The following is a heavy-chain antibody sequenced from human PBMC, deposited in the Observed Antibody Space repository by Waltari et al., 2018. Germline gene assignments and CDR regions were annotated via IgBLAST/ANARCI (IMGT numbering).Heavy chain of an antibody. V-gene: IGHV4-39*01. CDR1: GGSISSSSYF. D-gene: IGHD3-22*01. Sequence: QLQLQESGPGLVKPSETLSLTCTVSGGSISSSSYFWGWIRQPPGKGLEWIGSIFYSGTTYYNPSLKSRVTISVDTSKNQFSLKLSSVTAADTAVYYCARQPHRYDSSEDYWGQGTLVTVSS. CDR3: ARQPHRYDSSEDY. CDR2: IFYSGTT. J-gene: IGHJ4*02.